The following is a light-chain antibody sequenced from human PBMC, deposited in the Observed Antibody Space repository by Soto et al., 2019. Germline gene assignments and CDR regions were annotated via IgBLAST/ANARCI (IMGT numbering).Light chain of an antibody. CDR2: DAF. Sequence: DIQMTQSPSSLSASVGDRVTITCQANQDISNYLKWYQQKPGKAPRLLIFDAFSLETGVPSRLSGSGSETDFAVTISSLRPEVIATYYCQQYENLPITFGQGTRLEIK. CDR1: QDISNY. CDR3: QQYENLPIT. V-gene: IGKV1-33*01. J-gene: IGKJ5*01.